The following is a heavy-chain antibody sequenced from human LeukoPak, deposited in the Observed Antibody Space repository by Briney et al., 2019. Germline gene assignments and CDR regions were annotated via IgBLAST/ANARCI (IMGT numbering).Heavy chain of an antibody. CDR3: ARVESLIY. Sequence: PGGSLRLSCAASGFTFSNYAMSWVRQAPGKGLEWVSAISGSGGSTYYAESVKGRLTISRDNSKNTLYLQMNSLRAEDTAVYYCARVESLIYWGQGTLVTVSS. D-gene: IGHD1-1*01. CDR1: GFTFSNYA. CDR2: ISGSGGST. J-gene: IGHJ4*02. V-gene: IGHV3-23*01.